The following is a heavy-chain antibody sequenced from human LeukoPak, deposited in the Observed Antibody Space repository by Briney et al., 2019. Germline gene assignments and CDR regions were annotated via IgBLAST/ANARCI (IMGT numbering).Heavy chain of an antibody. D-gene: IGHD3-10*02. CDR2: TSSSDNTI. CDR3: AELGITMIGGV. Sequence: GGSLRLSCAASGFTFSDDYMSWIRQAPGKGLEWVSYTSSSDNTIYYADSVKGRFTISRDNAKNSLYLQMNSLRAEDTAVYYCAELGITMIGGVWGKGTTVTISS. J-gene: IGHJ6*04. CDR1: GFTFSDDY. V-gene: IGHV3-11*04.